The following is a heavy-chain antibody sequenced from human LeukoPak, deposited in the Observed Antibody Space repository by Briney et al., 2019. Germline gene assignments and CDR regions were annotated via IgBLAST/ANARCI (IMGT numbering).Heavy chain of an antibody. Sequence: PSETLSLTCAVYGGSFSGYYWSWIRQPPGKGLEWIGEINHSGSTNYNPSLKSRATISVDTSKNQFSLKLSSVTAADTAVYYCAREAYHCSGGSCYSGYFDYWGQGTLVTVSS. CDR2: INHSGST. J-gene: IGHJ4*02. CDR1: GGSFSGYY. CDR3: AREAYHCSGGSCYSGYFDY. D-gene: IGHD2-15*01. V-gene: IGHV4-34*01.